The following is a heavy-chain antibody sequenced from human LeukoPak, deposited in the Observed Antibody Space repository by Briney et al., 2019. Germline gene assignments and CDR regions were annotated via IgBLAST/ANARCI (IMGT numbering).Heavy chain of an antibody. CDR1: GGTFSSYA. D-gene: IGHD5-18*01. V-gene: IGHV1-69*04. CDR3: ARVGEYSYGSS. Sequence: SVTVSCKASGGTFSSYAISWVRQAPGQGLAWMGRIIPILGIANYAQKFQGRVTITADKTTSTAYMELSSLRSEDTSVYYWARVGEYSYGSSWGQGTLVTVSS. CDR2: IIPILGIA. J-gene: IGHJ4*02.